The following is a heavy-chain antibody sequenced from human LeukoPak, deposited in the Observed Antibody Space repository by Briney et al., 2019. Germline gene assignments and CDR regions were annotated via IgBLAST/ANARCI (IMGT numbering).Heavy chain of an antibody. CDR1: GGSISSYY. CDR2: IYYSGST. Sequence: SETLSLTCTVSGGSISSYYWSWIRQPPGKGLEWIGYIYYSGSTNYNPSLKSRVTISVDTSKNQFSLKLSSVTAADTAVYYCARGLRGYNWFDPWGQEPWSPSPQ. D-gene: IGHD3-16*01. J-gene: IGHJ5*02. CDR3: ARGLRGYNWFDP. V-gene: IGHV4-59*08.